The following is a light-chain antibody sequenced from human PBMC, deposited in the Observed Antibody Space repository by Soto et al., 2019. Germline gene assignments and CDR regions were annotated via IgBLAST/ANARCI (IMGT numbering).Light chain of an antibody. Sequence: EIVLTQSPATLSLSPGERATLSCRASQSVSSYLAWYQQKPGQAPRLLIYGASTRATGIPARFSGSGSGTEFNLTISSLQSEDFAVYYCQQYNNWPPWTFGQGTKVDIK. CDR1: QSVSSY. CDR2: GAS. CDR3: QQYNNWPPWT. V-gene: IGKV3-15*01. J-gene: IGKJ1*01.